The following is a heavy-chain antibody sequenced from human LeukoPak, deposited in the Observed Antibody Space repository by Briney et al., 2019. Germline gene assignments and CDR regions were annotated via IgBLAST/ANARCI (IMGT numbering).Heavy chain of an antibody. V-gene: IGHV1-8*01. J-gene: IGHJ4*02. CDR2: MNPNSGNT. CDR1: GYTFTSYD. Sequence: ALVKVSCKASGYTFTSYDINWVRQATGQGLEWMGWMNPNSGNTGYAQKFQGRVTMTRNTSISTAYMELRSLRSDDTAVYYCARDDGYGPPFPDYWGQGTLVTVSS. D-gene: IGHD5-18*01. CDR3: ARDDGYGPPFPDY.